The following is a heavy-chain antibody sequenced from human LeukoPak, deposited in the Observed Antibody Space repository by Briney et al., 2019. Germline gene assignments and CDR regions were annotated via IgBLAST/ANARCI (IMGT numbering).Heavy chain of an antibody. CDR3: ARSGYNRFDY. Sequence: GVLRLSCAASGSTFSSYAMSWVRQAPGKGLEWVSAFSGSGGGTYYADSVKGRFTISRDNSKNTLYLQMNSLRAEDTAVYYCARSGYNRFDYWGQGTLVTVSS. V-gene: IGHV3-23*01. D-gene: IGHD5-24*01. CDR1: GSTFSSYA. J-gene: IGHJ4*02. CDR2: FSGSGGGT.